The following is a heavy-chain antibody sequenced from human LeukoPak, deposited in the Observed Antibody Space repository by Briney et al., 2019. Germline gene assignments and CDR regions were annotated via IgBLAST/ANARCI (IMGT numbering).Heavy chain of an antibody. CDR2: LYSGGGA. CDR3: VGRTLKDY. V-gene: IGHV3-53*01. D-gene: IGHD3/OR15-3a*01. Sequence: GGSLRLSCAASGFTVSNSYMSWVRQAPGKGLEWVSVLYSGGGAYYTDSVRGRFTISRDSSKNTLYLQMNSLRADDTAVYYCVGRTLKDYWGQGTLVTVSS. CDR1: GFTVSNSY. J-gene: IGHJ4*02.